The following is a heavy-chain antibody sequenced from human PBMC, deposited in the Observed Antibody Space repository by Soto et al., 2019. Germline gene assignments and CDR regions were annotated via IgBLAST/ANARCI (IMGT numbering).Heavy chain of an antibody. Sequence: QVQLQESGPGLVKPSETLSLTCSVSGGSIDSYFWSWIRQPAGKGLEWLGRIYSSGGTNYNVSLESRVTMSVDTSKGQFSLELRSVTAADTAVYYCARWATGASSHGMDVWGPGTTVTVSS. CDR2: IYSSGGT. CDR1: GGSIDSYF. V-gene: IGHV4-4*07. J-gene: IGHJ6*02. CDR3: ARWATGASSHGMDV. D-gene: IGHD1-1*01.